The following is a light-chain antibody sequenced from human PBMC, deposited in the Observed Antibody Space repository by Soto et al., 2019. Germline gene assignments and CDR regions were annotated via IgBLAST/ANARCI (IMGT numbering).Light chain of an antibody. V-gene: IGKV3-20*01. CDR1: QSLNARY. CDR2: GAS. J-gene: IGKJ1*01. CDR3: QQIHISPT. Sequence: EIVLTQSPGTLSLSPGERATLSCRASQSLNARYLAWYQVKPGQAPRLLFYGASSRATGIPDRFIGSGSGTDFSLTMTRLEPEDLAVYYCQQIHISPTFGQGTKVQIK.